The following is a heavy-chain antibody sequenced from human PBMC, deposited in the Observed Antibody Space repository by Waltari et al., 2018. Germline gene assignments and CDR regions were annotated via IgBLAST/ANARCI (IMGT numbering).Heavy chain of an antibody. CDR3: ATGHGTFDY. Sequence: EVQVVESGGGLVKPGESLRLSCEVSGFSFTNAWMSWVRQAPEKGLECVGRIMTKSRGGTKEYSAPVEGRFTISRDDSKHMVYLQMNSLKTEDTAVYYCATGHGTFDYWGQGTLVTVSS. V-gene: IGHV3-15*01. CDR2: IMTKSRGGTK. D-gene: IGHD6-13*01. CDR1: GFSFTNAW. J-gene: IGHJ4*02.